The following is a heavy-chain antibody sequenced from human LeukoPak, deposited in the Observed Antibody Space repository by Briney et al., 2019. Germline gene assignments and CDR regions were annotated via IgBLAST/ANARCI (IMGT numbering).Heavy chain of an antibody. CDR3: AKPRPGGSTEPFDS. CDR1: GFTFSIYG. V-gene: IGHV3-23*01. CDR2: IRTGGDST. J-gene: IGHJ4*02. D-gene: IGHD1-26*01. Sequence: GGSLRLSCAASGFTFSIYGMSWVRQAPGKGLEWVSAIRTGGDSTYYADSVKGRFTISRDNSKNTLYLQMNSLRAEDTAVYYCAKPRPGGSTEPFDSWGQGTLVTVSS.